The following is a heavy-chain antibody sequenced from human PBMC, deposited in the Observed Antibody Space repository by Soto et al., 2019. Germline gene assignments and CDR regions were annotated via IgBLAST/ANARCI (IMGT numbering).Heavy chain of an antibody. Sequence: EVQLLESGGGLVQPGGSLRLSCAASGFAFSSYAMSWVRQAPGKGLEWVSAISGSGGSTYYADSVKGRFTISRDNSKNTLYLQMNSLRAEDTAVYYCAKGPPLSPITIFGVGPYYYYMDVWGKGTTVTVSS. V-gene: IGHV3-23*01. CDR2: ISGSGGST. J-gene: IGHJ6*03. CDR3: AKGPPLSPITIFGVGPYYYYMDV. D-gene: IGHD3-3*01. CDR1: GFAFSSYA.